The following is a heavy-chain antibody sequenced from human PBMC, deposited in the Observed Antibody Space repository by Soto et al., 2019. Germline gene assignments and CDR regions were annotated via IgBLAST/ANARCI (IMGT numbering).Heavy chain of an antibody. J-gene: IGHJ2*01. CDR2: FSSSSGTI. Sequence: PGGSLRLSCAASGFTFSSYSMNWVRQAPGKGLEWVSYFSSSSGTIYYADSVKGRFTISRDNAKNSLFLQMNSLRDEDTAVYYCARAPYYYDSSGYGYWYFDLWGRGTLVTVSS. CDR1: GFTFSSYS. D-gene: IGHD3-22*01. CDR3: ARAPYYYDSSGYGYWYFDL. V-gene: IGHV3-48*02.